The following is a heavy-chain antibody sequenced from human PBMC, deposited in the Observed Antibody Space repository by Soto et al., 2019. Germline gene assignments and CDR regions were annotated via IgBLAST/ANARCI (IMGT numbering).Heavy chain of an antibody. J-gene: IGHJ5*02. CDR3: ARSYGSGSYYKFRWFDP. CDR1: GGSICSGGYY. V-gene: IGHV4-31*03. CDR2: IYYSGST. Sequence: TSETLSLTCTVSGGSICSGGYYWSWIRQHPGKGLEWIGYIYYSGSTYYNPSLKSRVTISVDTSKNQFSLKLSSVTAADTAVYYCARSYGSGSYYKFRWFDPWGQGTLVTVSS. D-gene: IGHD3-10*01.